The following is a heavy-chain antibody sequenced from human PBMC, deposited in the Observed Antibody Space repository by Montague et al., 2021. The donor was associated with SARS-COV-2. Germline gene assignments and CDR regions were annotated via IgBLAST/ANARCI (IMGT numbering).Heavy chain of an antibody. CDR2: IYHSGST. CDR1: GYSISTGYY. V-gene: IGHV4-38-2*02. J-gene: IGHJ3*02. D-gene: IGHD6-19*01. CDR3: AKVAGSHDTFDI. Sequence: SETLSLTCTVSGYSISTGYYWGWIRQPPGKGLEWIGTIYHSGSTYFNPSLKSRVTISVDTSKNQFSLNLGSVTAADTAVYYCAKVAGSHDTFDIWGRGTMVTVSS.